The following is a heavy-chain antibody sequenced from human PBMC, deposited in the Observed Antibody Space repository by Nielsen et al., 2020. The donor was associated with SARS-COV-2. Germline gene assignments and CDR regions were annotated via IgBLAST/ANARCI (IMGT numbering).Heavy chain of an antibody. CDR2: ISSDSTYI. CDR1: GFSFTYYT. V-gene: IGHV3-21*01. Sequence: GGSLRLSCAASGFSFTYYTMNWIRQAPGQGLEWVSSISSDSTYISYADSVQGRFAISRDNAKNSLYLQMNNLRAGDTAVYYYTADRGYSHYWGNGTMVAVSS. J-gene: IGHJ4*01. D-gene: IGHD5-18*01. CDR3: TADRGYSHY.